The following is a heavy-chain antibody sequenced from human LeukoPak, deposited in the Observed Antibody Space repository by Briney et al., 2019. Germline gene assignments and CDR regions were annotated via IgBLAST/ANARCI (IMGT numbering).Heavy chain of an antibody. V-gene: IGHV4-59*12. CDR1: GGSISSYY. CDR2: IYYSGST. CDR3: ARLFYTISSFDI. Sequence: SETLSLTCTVSGGSISSYYWSWIRQPPGKGLEWIGYIYYSGSTNYNPSLKSRVTISVDTSKNQFSLKLSSVTAADTAVYYCARLFYTISSFDIWGQGTMVTVSS. J-gene: IGHJ3*02. D-gene: IGHD2-21*01.